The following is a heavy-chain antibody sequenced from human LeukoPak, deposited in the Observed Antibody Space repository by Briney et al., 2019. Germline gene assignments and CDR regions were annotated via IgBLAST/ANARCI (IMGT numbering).Heavy chain of an antibody. Sequence: ASVKVSCKASGYTFIGYYMHWVRQAPGQGLEWMGIINPSGGSTSYAQKFQGRVTMTRDTSTSTVYMELSSLRSEDTAVYYCARGDGPGGYFDYWGQGTLVTVSS. J-gene: IGHJ4*02. V-gene: IGHV1-46*01. CDR1: GYTFIGYY. D-gene: IGHD5-24*01. CDR3: ARGDGPGGYFDY. CDR2: INPSGGST.